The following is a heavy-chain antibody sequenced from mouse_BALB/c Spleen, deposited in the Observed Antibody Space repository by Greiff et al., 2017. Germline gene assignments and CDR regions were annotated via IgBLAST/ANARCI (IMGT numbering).Heavy chain of an antibody. J-gene: IGHJ4*01. Sequence: DVQLVESGGGLVQPGGSLRLSCATSGFTFTDYYMSWVRQPPGKALEWLGFIRNKANGYTTEYSASVKGRFTISRDNSQSILYLQMNTLRAEDSATDYCARDSGNYDAMDYWGQGTSVTVSS. CDR2: IRNKANGYTT. CDR3: ARDSGNYDAMDY. V-gene: IGHV7-3*02. D-gene: IGHD2-1*01. CDR1: GFTFTDYY.